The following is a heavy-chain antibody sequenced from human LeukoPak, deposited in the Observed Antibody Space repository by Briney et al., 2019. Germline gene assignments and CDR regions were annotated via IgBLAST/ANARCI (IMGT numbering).Heavy chain of an antibody. CDR1: GGSIRSYY. Sequence: PSETLSLTCIVSGGSIRSYYWSWIRQPPGKGLEWIGYIYYSGTTNYNPSLKSRVTISVDTPKNQFSLKLSSVTAADTAVYFCARSPLAAAGTINFDYWGQGTLVTVSS. CDR3: ARSPLAAAGTINFDY. V-gene: IGHV4-59*01. J-gene: IGHJ4*02. D-gene: IGHD6-13*01. CDR2: IYYSGTT.